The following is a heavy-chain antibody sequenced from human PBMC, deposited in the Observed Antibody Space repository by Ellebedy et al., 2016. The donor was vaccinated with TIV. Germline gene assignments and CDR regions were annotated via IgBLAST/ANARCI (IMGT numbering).Heavy chain of an antibody. CDR2: INHSGST. CDR3: ARGEVGGPYDY. Sequence: MPGGSLRLSCSVTGYSISSGYYWSWIRQPPGKGLEWIGEINHSGSTNYNPSLKSRVTISVDTSKNQFSLKLSSVTAADTAVYYCARGEVGGPYDYWGQGTLVTVSS. CDR1: GYSISSGYY. V-gene: IGHV4-38-2*02. J-gene: IGHJ4*02.